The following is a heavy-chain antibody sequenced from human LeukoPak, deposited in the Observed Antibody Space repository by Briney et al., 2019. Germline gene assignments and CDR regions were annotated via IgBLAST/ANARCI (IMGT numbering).Heavy chain of an antibody. V-gene: IGHV1-69*04. CDR1: GGTFSSYA. D-gene: IGHD3-10*01. Sequence: GASVKVSCKASGGTFSSYAISWVRQAPGQGLEWMGRIIPILGIANYAQKFQGRVTITADKSTSTAYMELSSLRSEDTAVCYCASEPRGSGSYHVYYYYYGMDVWGQGTTVSVSS. CDR2: IIPILGIA. J-gene: IGHJ6*02. CDR3: ASEPRGSGSYHVYYYYYGMDV.